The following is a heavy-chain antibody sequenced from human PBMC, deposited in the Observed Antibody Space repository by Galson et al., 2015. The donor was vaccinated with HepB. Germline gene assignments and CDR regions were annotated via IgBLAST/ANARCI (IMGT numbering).Heavy chain of an antibody. Sequence: SLRLSCAASGFTFSSYAMHWVRQAPGKGLEWVAVISYDGSNKYYADSVKGRFTISRDNSKNTLYLQMNSLRAEDTAVYYCARVGPSRFIDYWGQGTLVTVSS. CDR2: ISYDGSNK. V-gene: IGHV3-30-3*01. J-gene: IGHJ4*02. D-gene: IGHD6-6*01. CDR1: GFTFSSYA. CDR3: ARVGPSRFIDY.